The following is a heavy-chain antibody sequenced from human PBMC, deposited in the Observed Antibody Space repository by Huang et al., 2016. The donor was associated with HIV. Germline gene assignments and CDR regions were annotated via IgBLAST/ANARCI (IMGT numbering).Heavy chain of an antibody. CDR1: GYIFSTYD. D-gene: IGHD6-25*01. V-gene: IGHV1-3*01. J-gene: IGHJ4*02. CDR3: ARGIAAGDY. CDR2: INAGNGNT. Sequence: QVQLVQSGAEVKKPGASVKVSCKASGYIFSTYDTHWVRQAPGQRREWMGRINAGNGNTKYSKRFQGRVTITRDTAANTAYVELSSLRSEDTGVYYCARGIAAGDYWGQGTLVTVSS.